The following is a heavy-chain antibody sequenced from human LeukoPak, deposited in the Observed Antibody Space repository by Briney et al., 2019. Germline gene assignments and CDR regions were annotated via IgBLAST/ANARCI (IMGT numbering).Heavy chain of an antibody. Sequence: SVKVSCKASGGTFSSYAISWVRQAPGQGLEWMGRIIPILGIADYAQKFQGRVTITADKSTSTAYMELSSLRSEDTAVYYCARGLSLDYDSSGYYDYWGQGTLVTVSS. J-gene: IGHJ4*02. CDR1: GGTFSSYA. CDR3: ARGLSLDYDSSGYYDY. V-gene: IGHV1-69*04. D-gene: IGHD3-22*01. CDR2: IIPILGIA.